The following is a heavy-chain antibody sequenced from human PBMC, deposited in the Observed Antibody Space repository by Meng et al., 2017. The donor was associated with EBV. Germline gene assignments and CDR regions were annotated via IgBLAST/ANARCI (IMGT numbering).Heavy chain of an antibody. CDR1: AGPFRYYA. CDR3: ASESGGGYTPDY. CDR2: FIPMLGAT. J-gene: IGHJ4*02. V-gene: IGHV1-69*01. Sequence: SGCEVSRRGPSVKCSYQTSAGPFRYYAISWGGHDPGQECEWRGGFIPMLGATNYTQKCHGRVKITAGESTSTHYMDRSSLRAEDTAICYSASESGGGYTPDYWGQGTLVTVSS. D-gene: IGHD5-18*01.